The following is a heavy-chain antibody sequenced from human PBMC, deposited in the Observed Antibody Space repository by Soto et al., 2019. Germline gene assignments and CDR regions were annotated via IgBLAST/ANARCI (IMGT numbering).Heavy chain of an antibody. Sequence: ASVKVSCKASGYTFTGYYMHWVRQAPGQGLEWMGWINPNSGGTNYAQKFQGWVTMTRDTSISTAYMELTRLTSDDTAVYYCARDRYTYGPEFDFWGQGTPVTVSS. J-gene: IGHJ4*02. V-gene: IGHV1-2*04. CDR3: ARDRYTYGPEFDF. D-gene: IGHD5-18*01. CDR1: GYTFTGYY. CDR2: INPNSGGT.